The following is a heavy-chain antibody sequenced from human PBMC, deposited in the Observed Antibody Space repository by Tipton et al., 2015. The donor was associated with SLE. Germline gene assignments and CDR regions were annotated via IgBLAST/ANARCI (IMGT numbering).Heavy chain of an antibody. Sequence: TLSLTCAVHDGSLSNYYWSWFRRPPGRGLEWIGEITRRGKTNYNPSLKSRVTISVGTSKNQFSLNLSSVTAADTAMYYCARHVGVAYYYAMDVWGQGTTVVISS. CDR2: ITRRGKT. J-gene: IGHJ6*02. V-gene: IGHV4-34*01. CDR1: DGSLSNYY. CDR3: ARHVGVAYYYAMDV. D-gene: IGHD2-15*01.